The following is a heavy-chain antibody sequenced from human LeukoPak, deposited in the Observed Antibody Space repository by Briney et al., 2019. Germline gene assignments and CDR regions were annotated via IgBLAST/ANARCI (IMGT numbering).Heavy chain of an antibody. Sequence: SETLSLTCTVSGGSISTYYWSWIRQPAGKGLEWIGRIYTSGSTNYNPSLKSRVTMSVDTSKNQFSLRLNSVTAADTAVYYCASTSDSGGHYYDYWGQGTLVTVSS. CDR2: IYTSGST. CDR3: ASTSDSGGHYYDY. V-gene: IGHV4-4*07. CDR1: GGSISTYY. D-gene: IGHD3-22*01. J-gene: IGHJ4*02.